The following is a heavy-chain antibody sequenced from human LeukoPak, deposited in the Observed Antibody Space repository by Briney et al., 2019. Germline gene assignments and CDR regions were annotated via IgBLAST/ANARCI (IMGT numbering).Heavy chain of an antibody. CDR2: IYTSGTT. CDR3: ARGGAYCGGDCYLDY. CDR1: GGSTSMYY. J-gene: IGHJ4*02. D-gene: IGHD2-21*02. Sequence: RASETLSLTSTVSGGSTSMYYRNWIRQPAGKGLEWIGRIYTSGTTNYNPSLKSRVTMSVDTSKNQFSLKLSSVTAADTAVYYCARGGAYCGGDCYLDYWGQGTLVTVSS. V-gene: IGHV4-4*07.